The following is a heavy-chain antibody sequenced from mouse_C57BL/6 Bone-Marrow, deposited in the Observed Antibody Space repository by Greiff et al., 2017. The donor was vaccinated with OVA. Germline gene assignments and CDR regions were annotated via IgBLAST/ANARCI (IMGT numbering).Heavy chain of an antibody. CDR1: GYTFTSYW. J-gene: IGHJ3*01. CDR2: IDPSDSYT. CDR3: ARDDYDKGTWFAY. V-gene: IGHV1-69*01. D-gene: IGHD2-4*01. Sequence: QVQLKQPGAELVMPGASVKLSCKASGYTFTSYWMHWVKQRPGQGLEWIGEIDPSDSYTNYNQKFKGKSTLTVDKSSSTAYMQLSSLTSEDSAVYYCARDDYDKGTWFAYWGQGTLVTVSA.